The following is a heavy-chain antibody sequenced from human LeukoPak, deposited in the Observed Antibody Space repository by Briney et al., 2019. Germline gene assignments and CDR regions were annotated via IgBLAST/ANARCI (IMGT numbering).Heavy chain of an antibody. CDR3: ARVSKAADTEY. J-gene: IGHJ4*02. Sequence: SETLSLTCTVSGGSISSYYWSWIRQPPGKGLEWIGYIYYSGSTNYNPSLKSRVTISVDTSKNQFSLKLSSVTAADTAVYYCARVSKAADTEYWGQGTLFTVSS. CDR2: IYYSGST. CDR1: GGSISSYY. D-gene: IGHD6-13*01. V-gene: IGHV4-59*01.